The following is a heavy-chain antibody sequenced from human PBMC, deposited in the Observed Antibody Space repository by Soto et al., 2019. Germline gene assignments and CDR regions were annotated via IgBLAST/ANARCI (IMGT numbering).Heavy chain of an antibody. J-gene: IGHJ4*02. CDR2: IKSKTDGGTT. D-gene: IGHD4-17*01. V-gene: IGHV3-15*07. CDR3: TTRDGRLGYGDPTKNFDY. Sequence: GSLRLSCAASGFTFSNAWMNWVRQAPGKGLEWIGRIKSKTDGGTTDYAAPVKGRFTISRDDSKNTLYLQMNSLKTEDTAVYYCTTRDGRLGYGDPTKNFDYWGQGTLVTVSS. CDR1: GFTFSNAW.